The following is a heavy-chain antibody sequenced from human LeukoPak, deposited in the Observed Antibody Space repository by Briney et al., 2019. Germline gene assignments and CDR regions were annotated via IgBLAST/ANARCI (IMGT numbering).Heavy chain of an antibody. CDR1: GFTFSSYA. J-gene: IGHJ4*02. CDR3: ARVGNYYDSSGYLYYFDY. CDR2: ISSSSSTI. V-gene: IGHV3-48*04. D-gene: IGHD3-22*01. Sequence: PGGSLRLSCAASGFTFSSYAMSWVRQASGKGLEWVSYISSSSSTIYYADSVKGRFTISRDNAKNSLYLQMNSLRAEDTAVYYCARVGNYYDSSGYLYYFDYWGQGTLVTVSS.